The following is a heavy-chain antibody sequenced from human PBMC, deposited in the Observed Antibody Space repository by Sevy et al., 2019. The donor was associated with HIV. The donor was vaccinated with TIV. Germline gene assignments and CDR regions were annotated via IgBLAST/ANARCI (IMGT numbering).Heavy chain of an antibody. D-gene: IGHD6-6*01. CDR2: ISYESDTL. V-gene: IGHV3-48*01. CDR3: ARGLAALPGYYYGMDV. CDR1: GFTFSSYS. J-gene: IGHJ6*02. Sequence: GGSLRLSCAASGFTFSSYSMNWVRQAPGKGLEWVSYISYESDTLYYADSVRGRFTIFRDNAKNSLSLQMNILRAEDTAVYYCARGLAALPGYYYGMDVWGQGTTVTVSS.